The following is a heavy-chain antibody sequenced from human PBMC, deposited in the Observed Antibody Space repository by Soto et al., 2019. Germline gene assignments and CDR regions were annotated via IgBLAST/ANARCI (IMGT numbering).Heavy chain of an antibody. CDR1: GFTFSSYA. CDR2: ISGSGGST. CDR3: AKDRGPYYYDSSGYYS. D-gene: IGHD3-22*01. J-gene: IGHJ4*02. Sequence: PGGSLSLSCAASGFTFSSYARSWVRQAQGKGLEWVSAISGSGGSTYYADSVKGRFTISRDNSKNTLYLQMNSLRAEDTAVYYCAKDRGPYYYDSSGYYSWGQGTLVTVSS. V-gene: IGHV3-23*01.